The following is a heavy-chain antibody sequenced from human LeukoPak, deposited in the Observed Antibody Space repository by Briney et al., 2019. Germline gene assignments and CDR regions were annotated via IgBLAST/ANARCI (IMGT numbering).Heavy chain of an antibody. Sequence: GGSLRLSCAASGFTFTNYAMSWVPQAPGKGREWVSAISARGDNTYYADSVKGRFSISRDNSQNTQYLQMNSLRAEDTAIYYCAKAYHYGAGSSFDYWGQGILVTVSS. CDR3: AKAYHYGAGSSFDY. V-gene: IGHV3-23*01. J-gene: IGHJ4*02. CDR2: ISARGDNT. D-gene: IGHD3-10*01. CDR1: GFTFTNYA.